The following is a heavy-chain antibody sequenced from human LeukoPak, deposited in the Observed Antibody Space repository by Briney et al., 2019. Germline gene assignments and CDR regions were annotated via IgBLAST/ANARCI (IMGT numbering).Heavy chain of an antibody. CDR1: GGSISSDY. CDR2: IHHSGKT. V-gene: IGHV4-59*08. Sequence: SETLPLTCTVSGGSISSDYWSWIRQPPGKGLEWIGYIHHSGKTNYNPSLKSRVTTSVDTSKNQFSLKLSSVTAADTAVYYCARGYYGSSGSSNTFDVWGQGTMVTVSS. CDR3: ARGYYGSSGSSNTFDV. D-gene: IGHD3-22*01. J-gene: IGHJ3*01.